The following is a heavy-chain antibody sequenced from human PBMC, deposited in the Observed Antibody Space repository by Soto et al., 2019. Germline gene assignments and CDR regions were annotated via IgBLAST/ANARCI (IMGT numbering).Heavy chain of an antibody. CDR2: ISYDGSNK. D-gene: IGHD3-3*01. V-gene: IGHV3-30-3*01. CDR3: ARSLYYDFWSGYYTQHGMDV. Sequence: QVQLVESLGGVVQPGRSLRLSCAASGFTFSIYAMHCVRQAPGKGLERGAVISYDGSNKYYADSVKGRFTSSRDNSKNTLYLQMNSLRAEDTAVYYCARSLYYDFWSGYYTQHGMDVWGQGTTVTVSS. J-gene: IGHJ6*02. CDR1: GFTFSIYA.